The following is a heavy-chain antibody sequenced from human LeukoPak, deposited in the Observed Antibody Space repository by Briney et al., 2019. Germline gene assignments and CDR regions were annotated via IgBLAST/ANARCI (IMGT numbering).Heavy chain of an antibody. CDR1: GYSISSGYY. D-gene: IGHD6-25*01. CDR2: IYHSGST. Sequence: SETPSLTCTVSGYSISSGYYWGWIRQPPGKGLEWIGSIYHSGSTYYNPSLKSRLSISIDTSKNQFSLKLNSVTAADTAVYYCARVVAAAGNNWFDPWGQGTLVTVSS. V-gene: IGHV4-38-2*02. CDR3: ARVVAAAGNNWFDP. J-gene: IGHJ5*02.